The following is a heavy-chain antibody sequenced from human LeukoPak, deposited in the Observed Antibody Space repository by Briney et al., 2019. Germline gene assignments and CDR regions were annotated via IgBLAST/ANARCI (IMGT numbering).Heavy chain of an antibody. V-gene: IGHV1-2*02. D-gene: IGHD3-22*01. J-gene: IGHJ4*02. CDR2: INPNSGGT. CDR3: AREDYDSSGYREGDFDY. CDR1: GYTFTGYY. Sequence: ASVKVSCKASGYTFTGYYMHWVRQAPGQGLEWMGWINPNSGGTNYAQKFQGRVTMTRDTSISTAYMELSRLRSDDTAVYYCAREDYDSSGYREGDFDYWGQGTLVTVSS.